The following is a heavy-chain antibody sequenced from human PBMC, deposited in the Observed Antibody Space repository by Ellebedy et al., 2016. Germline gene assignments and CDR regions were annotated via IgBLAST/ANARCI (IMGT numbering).Heavy chain of an antibody. CDR2: ISTDSRVI. CDR1: GFAFNKYS. V-gene: IGHV3-48*02. J-gene: IGHJ6*02. CDR3: ARLFGGYYYYGMDV. D-gene: IGHD3-10*02. Sequence: GESLKISXAASGFAFNKYSMDWVRQAPGKGLEWVSFISTDSRVIYYADSVKGRFTISRDIARNSLYLQMKSLRDEDTAVYYCARLFGGYYYYGMDVWGQGTTVTVSS.